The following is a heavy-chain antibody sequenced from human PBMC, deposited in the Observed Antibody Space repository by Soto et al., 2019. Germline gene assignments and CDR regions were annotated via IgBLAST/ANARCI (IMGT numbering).Heavy chain of an antibody. J-gene: IGHJ5*02. V-gene: IGHV3-21*01. Sequence: SVKGRFTISRDNGKNSLYLQVNSLRAEDTAVYYCASSQWMDWFDPWGQGTLVTVSS. D-gene: IGHD2-2*03. CDR3: ASSQWMDWFDP.